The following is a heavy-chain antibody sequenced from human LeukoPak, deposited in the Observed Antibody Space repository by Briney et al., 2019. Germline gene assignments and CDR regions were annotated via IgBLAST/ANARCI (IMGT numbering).Heavy chain of an antibody. CDR3: ARGLSGEL. V-gene: IGHV4-34*01. CDR2: INHSRST. J-gene: IGHJ4*02. Sequence: PSETLSLTCAVYGGSFSGFYWTWIRQPPGKGLEWIGQINHSRSTHYNPSLKSRVTISVDTSKNQFSLKLSSVTAADTAVYYCARGLSGELWGQGTLVTVSS. D-gene: IGHD1-7*01. CDR1: GGSFSGFY.